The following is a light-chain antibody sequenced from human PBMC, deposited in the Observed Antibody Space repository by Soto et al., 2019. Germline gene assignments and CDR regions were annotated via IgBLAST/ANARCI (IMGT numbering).Light chain of an antibody. CDR3: QHFGNSLWK. CDR1: QSVASRH. J-gene: IGKJ1*01. V-gene: IGKV3-20*01. CDR2: GAS. Sequence: ERVLTQSPVILSLSSGERATISCGASQSVASRHLAWYQQKSGQAPRLLIYGASSRAIHTPDRFSGSGSGTDFTLTISGLEPEDFAVYYCQHFGNSLWKCGQGTKVDIK.